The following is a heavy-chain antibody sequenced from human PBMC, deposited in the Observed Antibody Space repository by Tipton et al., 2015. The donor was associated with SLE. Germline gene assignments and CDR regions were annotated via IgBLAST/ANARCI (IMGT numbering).Heavy chain of an antibody. CDR3: ARLGYSSSWGDY. D-gene: IGHD6-13*01. CDR2: IYHSGST. Sequence: TLSLTCAVSGYSISSGYYWGWIRQPPGKGLEWIGSIYHSGSTYYNPSLKSRVTISVDTSKNQFSLKLSSGTAADTAVYYCARLGYSSSWGDYWGQGTLVTVSS. CDR1: GYSISSGYY. V-gene: IGHV4-38-2*01. J-gene: IGHJ4*02.